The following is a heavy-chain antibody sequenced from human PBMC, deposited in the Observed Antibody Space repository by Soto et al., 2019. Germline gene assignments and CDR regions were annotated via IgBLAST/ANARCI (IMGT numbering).Heavy chain of an antibody. Sequence: PSETLSLTCAVSGGSISSSNWWSWVRQPPGKGLEWIGEIYHSGSTNYNPSLKSRVTISVDKSKNQFSLKLSSVTAADTAVYYCASANGTAAGPSYFDYWGQGTLVTVSS. D-gene: IGHD6-13*01. CDR2: IYHSGST. V-gene: IGHV4-4*02. J-gene: IGHJ4*02. CDR3: ASANGTAAGPSYFDY. CDR1: GGSISSSNW.